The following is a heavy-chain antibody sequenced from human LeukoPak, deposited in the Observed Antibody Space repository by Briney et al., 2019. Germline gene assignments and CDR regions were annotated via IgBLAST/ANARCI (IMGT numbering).Heavy chain of an antibody. D-gene: IGHD3-10*01. V-gene: IGHV3-23*01. CDR2: ISGNGIST. J-gene: IGHJ4*02. CDR1: GFTFTNYA. Sequence: GGSLRLSCAASGFTFTNYAMSWVRQAPGKGLEWVSGISGNGISTYYADSVKGRFTTSRDNAENSLYLQMNSLRAEDTAVYYCARGLFGELFGFDYWGQGTLVTVSS. CDR3: ARGLFGELFGFDY.